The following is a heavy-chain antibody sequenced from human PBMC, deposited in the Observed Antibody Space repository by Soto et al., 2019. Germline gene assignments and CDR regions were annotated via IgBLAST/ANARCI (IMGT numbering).Heavy chain of an antibody. Sequence: GESLKISCKGSGYTFTTYWIGWVRQMPGKGLEWMGIIFPGDSDTRYSPSFQGHVTISADKSTGTAYLQWRSLAASDTGLYYCARVGRVTVIRDYLHFFDLDVCGQGTTFTVSS. D-gene: IGHD2-21*02. J-gene: IGHJ6*01. CDR3: ARVGRVTVIRDYLHFFDLDV. V-gene: IGHV5-51*01. CDR1: GYTFTTYW. CDR2: IFPGDSDT.